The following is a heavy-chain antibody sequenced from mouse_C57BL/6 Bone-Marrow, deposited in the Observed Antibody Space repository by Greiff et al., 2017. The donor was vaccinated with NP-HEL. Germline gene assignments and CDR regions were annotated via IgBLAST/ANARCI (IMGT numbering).Heavy chain of an antibody. CDR1: GFNIKDDY. J-gene: IGHJ3*01. CDR2: IDPENGDT. D-gene: IGHD1-1*01. V-gene: IGHV14-4*01. CDR3: TPYYYGSPFFAY. Sequence: VQLKESGAELVRPGASVKLSCTASGFNIKDDYMHWVKQRPEQGLEWIGWIDPENGDTEYASKFQGKATITADTSSNTAYLQLSSLTSEDTAVYYCTPYYYGSPFFAYWGQGTLVTVSA.